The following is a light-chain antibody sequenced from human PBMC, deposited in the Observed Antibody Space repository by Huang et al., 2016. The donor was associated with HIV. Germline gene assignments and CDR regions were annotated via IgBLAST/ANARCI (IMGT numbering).Light chain of an antibody. V-gene: IGKV1-39*01. Sequence: DIQMTQSPSSLSASVGDGVTITCRASQNIRTYLNWYQQKPGKAPKLLIYAASSLQIGVPSRFSGSVSGTDFTLTISSLQPEDFATYYCQQSYSDPYTFGQGTKLEIK. CDR3: QQSYSDPYT. CDR2: AAS. J-gene: IGKJ2*01. CDR1: QNIRTY.